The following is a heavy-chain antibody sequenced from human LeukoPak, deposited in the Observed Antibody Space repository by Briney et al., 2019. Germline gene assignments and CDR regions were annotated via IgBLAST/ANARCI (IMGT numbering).Heavy chain of an antibody. Sequence: ASVKVSCKASGYTFTVYYMHWVRQAPGQGLEWMGWINPNSGGTNYAQKFQGRVTMTRDTSISTAYMELSRLRSDDTAVYYCARGRSIAVAGRNIAPLDNDYWGQGTLLTVSS. CDR1: GYTFTVYY. J-gene: IGHJ4*02. CDR2: INPNSGGT. CDR3: ARGRSIAVAGRNIAPLDNDY. V-gene: IGHV1-2*02. D-gene: IGHD6-19*01.